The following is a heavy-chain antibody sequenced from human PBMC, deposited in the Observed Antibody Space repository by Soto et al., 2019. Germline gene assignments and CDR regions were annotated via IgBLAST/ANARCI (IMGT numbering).Heavy chain of an antibody. CDR1: GYTFTTFG. CDR2: ISAYSGNT. V-gene: IGHV1-18*01. D-gene: IGHD2-15*01. Sequence: QVQLVQSGGEVKKPGAAVKVSCKASGYTFTTFGIGWVRQAPGQGLEWMGWISAYSGNTEYPEKLQGRVTMTIDTSTSTTYMELRSLISDDTAVYYCARAFCSGGSCYLDYWGQGALVTVSS. CDR3: ARAFCSGGSCYLDY. J-gene: IGHJ4*02.